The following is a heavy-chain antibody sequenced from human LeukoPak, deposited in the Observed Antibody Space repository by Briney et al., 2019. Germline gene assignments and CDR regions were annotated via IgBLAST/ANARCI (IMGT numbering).Heavy chain of an antibody. D-gene: IGHD5-12*01. CDR2: ISPTGSTM. V-gene: IGHV3-48*03. CDR1: GFTFSHYE. CDR3: ATLTVASPFDY. J-gene: IGHJ4*02. Sequence: GGSLGLSCAASGFTFSHYEMYWVRQAPGKGLEWVSYISPTGSTMYYADSVKGRFTISRDNAKNSLYLQMNSLRADDTAVYYCATLTVASPFDYWGQGALVTVSS.